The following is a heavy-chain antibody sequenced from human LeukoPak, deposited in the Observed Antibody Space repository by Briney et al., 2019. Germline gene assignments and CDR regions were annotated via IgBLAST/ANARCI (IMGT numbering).Heavy chain of an antibody. CDR2: TSDIGSI. J-gene: IGHJ4*02. CDR3: AGHHPRNTVDF. V-gene: IGHV4-59*08. Sequence: PSETLSLTCTVSGGSISSYYWGWIRQPPGKGLEWIAYTSDIGSINYNPSLKSRVTISLDTSKNQFSLKLSSVTAADTAVYYCAGHHPRNTVDFWGQGTLVTVSS. D-gene: IGHD2/OR15-2a*01. CDR1: GGSISSYY.